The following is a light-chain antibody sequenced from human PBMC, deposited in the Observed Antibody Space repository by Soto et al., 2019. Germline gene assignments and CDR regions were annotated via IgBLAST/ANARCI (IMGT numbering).Light chain of an antibody. J-gene: IGKJ3*01. V-gene: IGKV3-11*01. CDR2: DAS. Sequence: EIVLTQSPATLSLSPGERATLSCRASQSVSSYLAWYQQKPGQAPRLLIYDASNRATGIPARFSGSGSGTDFTLTISSLDPEDFAVYYCQQRSNWPPNFGPGTKVDIK. CDR3: QQRSNWPPN. CDR1: QSVSSY.